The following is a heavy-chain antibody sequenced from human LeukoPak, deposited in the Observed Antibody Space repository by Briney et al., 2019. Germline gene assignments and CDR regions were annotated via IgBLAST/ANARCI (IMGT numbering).Heavy chain of an antibody. Sequence: GRSLRLSCAASGFTFSSYAMHWVRQAPGKGLEWVSAISGSGGSTYYADSVKGRFTISRDNSKNTLYLQMNSLRAEDTAVYYCAKTPKGSGSYGGNSDYWGQGTLVTVSS. J-gene: IGHJ4*02. V-gene: IGHV3-23*01. CDR2: ISGSGGST. D-gene: IGHD1-26*01. CDR3: AKTPKGSGSYGGNSDY. CDR1: GFTFSSYA.